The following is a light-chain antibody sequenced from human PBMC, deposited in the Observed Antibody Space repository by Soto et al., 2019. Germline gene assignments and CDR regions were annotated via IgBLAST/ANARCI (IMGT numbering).Light chain of an antibody. CDR3: QQYNNWPRT. J-gene: IGKJ1*01. CDR1: QSGSSN. Sequence: MRQSPYNLYMSPGERATLSCRASQSGSSNLSWYQQKPGQAPMLLSRGASTRATGIPARFSGSGSGAEFTLTSSSLQSEDFAVYYCQQYNNWPRTFGQGTMV. CDR2: GAS. V-gene: IGKV3-15*01.